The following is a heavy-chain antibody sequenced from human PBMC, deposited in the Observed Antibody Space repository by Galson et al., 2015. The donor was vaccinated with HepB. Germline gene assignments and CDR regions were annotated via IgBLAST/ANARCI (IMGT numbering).Heavy chain of an antibody. D-gene: IGHD5-18*01. Sequence: SVKVSCKASGGTFSSYAISWVRQAPGQGLEWMGGIIPIFGIANYAQKFQGRVTITADESTSTAYMELSSLRSEDTAVYYCASGYSYGYYFDYWGQGTLVTVSS. CDR1: GGTFSSYA. CDR3: ASGYSYGYYFDY. CDR2: IIPIFGIA. J-gene: IGHJ4*02. V-gene: IGHV1-69*13.